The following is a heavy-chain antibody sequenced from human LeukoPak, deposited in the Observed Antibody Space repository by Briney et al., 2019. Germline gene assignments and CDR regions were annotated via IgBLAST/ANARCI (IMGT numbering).Heavy chain of an antibody. CDR2: INSDGSST. CDR3: ARGPYYYESSGYYLL. J-gene: IGHJ4*02. CDR1: GFTFSSYW. Sequence: PGGSLRLSCAASGFTFSSYWMHWVRHAPGKGLVWVSRINSDGSSTIYADSVKGRSTISRDNAKNTLYLQMNSLRAEDTAVYYSARGPYYYESSGYYLLWGQGTLVTVSS. V-gene: IGHV3-74*01. D-gene: IGHD3-22*01.